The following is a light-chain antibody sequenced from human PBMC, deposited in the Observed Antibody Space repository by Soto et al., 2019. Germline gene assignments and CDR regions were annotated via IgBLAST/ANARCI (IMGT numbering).Light chain of an antibody. V-gene: IGKV3-15*01. CDR1: QNIRTK. CDR3: QQYENWHSIT. Sequence: EIVMTQSPATLSVSPWEGATLSCMPSQNIRTKLAWYQQKPGQAPRLLVSGASTRATGIPVRFSGSGSGTEFALAISSLQSEEFAVYYCQQYENWHSITFGQGTRLEIK. CDR2: GAS. J-gene: IGKJ5*01.